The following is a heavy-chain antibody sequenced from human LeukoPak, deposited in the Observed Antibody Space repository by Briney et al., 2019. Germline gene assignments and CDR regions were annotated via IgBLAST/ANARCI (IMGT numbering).Heavy chain of an antibody. V-gene: IGHV1-2*02. Sequence: GASVKVSCKASGYTFTGYYMHWVRQAPGQGLEWMGWINPNSGGTNYAQKFQGRVTMTRDTSISTAYMELSRLRSDDTAVYYCARGCSGGSCYLPIDYWGQGTLVTVSS. D-gene: IGHD2-15*01. CDR3: ARGCSGGSCYLPIDY. CDR2: INPNSGGT. CDR1: GYTFTGYY. J-gene: IGHJ4*02.